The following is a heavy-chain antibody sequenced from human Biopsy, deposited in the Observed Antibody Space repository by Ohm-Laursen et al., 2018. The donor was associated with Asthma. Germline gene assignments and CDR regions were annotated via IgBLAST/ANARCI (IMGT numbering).Heavy chain of an antibody. Sequence: SVKVSCKSLGGTFNTCVIGWVRQAPGQGLEWMGGINSVFGTTTYPQKLQDRVTITADDSTSTVYMELSSLRSEDTAVYYCARKAGSCISRTCYSLDFWGQGTLVTVSS. CDR1: GGTFNTCV. D-gene: IGHD2-2*01. V-gene: IGHV1-69*13. CDR2: INSVFGTT. J-gene: IGHJ4*02. CDR3: ARKAGSCISRTCYSLDF.